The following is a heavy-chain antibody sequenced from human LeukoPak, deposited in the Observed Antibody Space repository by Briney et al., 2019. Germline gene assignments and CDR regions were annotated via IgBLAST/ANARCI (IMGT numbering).Heavy chain of an antibody. CDR3: ARGALAAAGNWFDP. Sequence: SQTLSLTCAVSGGSISSGGYSWNWIRQPPGKGLEWIGYIYHSGSTYYNPSLKSRVTISVDRSKNQFSLKLSSVTAADTAVYYCARGALAAAGNWFDPWGQGTLVTVSS. J-gene: IGHJ5*02. CDR2: IYHSGST. V-gene: IGHV4-30-2*01. D-gene: IGHD6-13*01. CDR1: GGSISSGGYS.